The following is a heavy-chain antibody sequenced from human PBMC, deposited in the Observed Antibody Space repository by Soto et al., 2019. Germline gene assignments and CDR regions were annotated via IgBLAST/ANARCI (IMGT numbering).Heavy chain of an antibody. CDR3: ARDPTLWFGDPVDYYYGMDV. CDR2: INAGNGNT. V-gene: IGHV1-3*01. CDR1: GYTFTSYA. Sequence: ASVKVSCKASGYTFTSYAMHWVRQAPEQRLEWMGWINAGNGNTKYSQKFQGRVTITRDTSASTAYMELSSLRSEDTAVYYCARDPTLWFGDPVDYYYGMDVWGQGTTVTVSS. J-gene: IGHJ6*02. D-gene: IGHD3-10*01.